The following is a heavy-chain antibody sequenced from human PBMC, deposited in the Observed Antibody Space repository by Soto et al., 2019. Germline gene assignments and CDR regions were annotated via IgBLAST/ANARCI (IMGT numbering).Heavy chain of an antibody. CDR1: GGSFSGYY. CDR3: ARARGSRPRLYFDY. J-gene: IGHJ4*02. V-gene: IGHV4-34*01. CDR2: INHSGST. D-gene: IGHD1-26*01. Sequence: PSETLSLTCAVYGGSFSGYYWSWIRQPPGKGLEWIGEINHSGSTNYNPSLKSRVTISVDTSKNQFSLKLSSVTAADTAVYYCARARGSRPRLYFDYWGQGTLVTVSS.